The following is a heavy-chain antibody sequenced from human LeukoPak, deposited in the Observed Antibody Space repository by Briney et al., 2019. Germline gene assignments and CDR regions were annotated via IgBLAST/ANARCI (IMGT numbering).Heavy chain of an antibody. Sequence: SETLSLTCTVSGGSISSGDYYWSWIRQPPGKGLEWIGYIYYSGSTYYNPSLKSRVTISVDTSKNQFPLKLSSVTAADTAVYYCARDLGSGYFDLWGRGTLVTVSS. CDR2: IYYSGST. J-gene: IGHJ2*01. V-gene: IGHV4-30-4*08. D-gene: IGHD3-10*01. CDR1: GGSISSGDYY. CDR3: ARDLGSGYFDL.